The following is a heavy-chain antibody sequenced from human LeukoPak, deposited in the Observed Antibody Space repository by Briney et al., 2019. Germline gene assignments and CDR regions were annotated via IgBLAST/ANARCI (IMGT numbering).Heavy chain of an antibody. CDR3: ARVHYDILTGYSYCDY. Sequence: ASVKLSCKASGYTFTSYGISWVRQAPGQGLEWMGWISAYNDNTNYAQKLQGRVTMTTDTSTSTAYMELRSLRSDDTAVYYCARVHYDILTGYSYCDYWGQGTLVTVSS. CDR2: ISAYNDNT. V-gene: IGHV1-18*01. D-gene: IGHD3-9*01. J-gene: IGHJ4*02. CDR1: GYTFTSYG.